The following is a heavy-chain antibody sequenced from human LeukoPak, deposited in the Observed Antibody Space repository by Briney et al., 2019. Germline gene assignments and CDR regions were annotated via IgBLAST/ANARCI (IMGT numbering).Heavy chain of an antibody. CDR3: AFTYYDILTGLFVDVFDV. J-gene: IGHJ3*01. CDR2: VNPKSGAT. D-gene: IGHD3-9*01. CDR1: GYTFSGYY. V-gene: IGHV1-2*02. Sequence: ASVKVSCKASGYTFSGYYIHWVRQAPGQGLEWMGWVNPKSGATSYAQRFEGRVSMTRDTSISTAYMELTRLRFDDTAVYYCAFTYYDILTGLFVDVFDVWGRGTMVTVSS.